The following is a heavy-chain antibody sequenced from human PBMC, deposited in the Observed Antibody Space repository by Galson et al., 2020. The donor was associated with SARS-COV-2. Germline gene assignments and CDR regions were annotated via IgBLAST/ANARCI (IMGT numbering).Heavy chain of an antibody. CDR3: AGDDLGVTTINGFVY. Sequence: LETLSLTCTVSGDSLINYYWSWIRQSPGKGLEWIGYIYYSGSTNYNPSLKSRVTISVATSKNQFSLNLSSVTAADTAIYYCAGDDLGVTTINGFVYWGQGTLVTVSS. V-gene: IGHV4-59*01. D-gene: IGHD4-17*01. J-gene: IGHJ4*02. CDR2: IYYSGST. CDR1: GDSLINYY.